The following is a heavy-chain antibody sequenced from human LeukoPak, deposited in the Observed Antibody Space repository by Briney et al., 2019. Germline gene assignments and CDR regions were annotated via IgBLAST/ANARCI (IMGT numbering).Heavy chain of an antibody. CDR2: ISSSGSTI. D-gene: IGHD6-6*01. J-gene: IGHJ4*02. CDR1: GFTFSDYY. Sequence: PGGSLRLSCAASGFTFSDYYMSWIRQAPGKGLEWVSYISSSGSTIYYADSVKGRFTISRDNAKNSLYLQMNSLRGDDTAVYYCATGLYSSSSGSSLGYWGQGTLVTVSS. CDR3: ATGLYSSSSGSSLGY. V-gene: IGHV3-11*04.